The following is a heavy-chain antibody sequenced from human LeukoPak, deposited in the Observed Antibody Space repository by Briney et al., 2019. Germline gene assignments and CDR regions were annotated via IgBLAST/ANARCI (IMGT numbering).Heavy chain of an antibody. Sequence: PGGSLRLSCAASGFTFRRHWMTWVRQAPGKGLEWISYISGSSSTIHYADSVKGRFTISRDNDKNSLYLEMNSLRAEDTAVYFCARVEKGFWSGFKMDVWGKGTAVTVSS. V-gene: IGHV3-48*01. CDR2: ISGSSSTI. D-gene: IGHD3-3*01. CDR3: ARVEKGFWSGFKMDV. J-gene: IGHJ6*04. CDR1: GFTFRRHW.